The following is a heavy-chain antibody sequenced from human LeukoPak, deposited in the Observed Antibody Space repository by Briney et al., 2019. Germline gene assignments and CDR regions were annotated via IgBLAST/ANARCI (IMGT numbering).Heavy chain of an antibody. CDR3: AGGYDSSGYYRY. Sequence: SETLSLTCTVSGGSISSGGYYWSWIRQHPGKGLEWIGYIYYSGSTYYNPSLKSRVTISVDTSKNQFSLKLSSVTAADTAVYYCAGGYDSSGYYRYWGQGTLVTVSS. CDR1: GGSISSGGYY. J-gene: IGHJ4*02. CDR2: IYYSGST. V-gene: IGHV4-31*03. D-gene: IGHD3-22*01.